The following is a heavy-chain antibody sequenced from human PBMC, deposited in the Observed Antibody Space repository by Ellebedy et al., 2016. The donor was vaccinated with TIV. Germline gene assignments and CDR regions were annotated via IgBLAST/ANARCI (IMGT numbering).Heavy chain of an antibody. J-gene: IGHJ4*02. CDR2: IIPILGIA. CDR3: ARGDDVAPNQND. V-gene: IGHV1-69*04. CDR1: GGTFSSYA. Sequence: ASVKVSCKASGGTFSSYAISWVRQAPGQGLAWMGRIIPILGIANYAQKFQGRVTITADKSTSTAYMELSSLRSEDTAVYYCARGDDVAPNQNDWGQGTLVTVSS. D-gene: IGHD1-14*01.